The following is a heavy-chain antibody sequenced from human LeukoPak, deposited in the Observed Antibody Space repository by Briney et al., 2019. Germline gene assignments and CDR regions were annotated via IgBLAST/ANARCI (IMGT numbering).Heavy chain of an antibody. CDR2: IIPIFGTA. V-gene: IGHV1-69*05. Sequence: SVKVSCKASGGTFSSYAISWVRQAPGQGLEWMGRIIPIFGTANYAQKFQGRVTITTDESTSTAYMELSSLRCEDTAVYYCAISGYGSLGGLDYWGQGTLVTVSS. CDR3: AISGYGSLGGLDY. J-gene: IGHJ4*02. CDR1: GGTFSSYA. D-gene: IGHD3-10*01.